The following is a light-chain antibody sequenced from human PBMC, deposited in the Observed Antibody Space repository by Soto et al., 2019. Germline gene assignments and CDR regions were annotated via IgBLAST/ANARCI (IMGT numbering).Light chain of an antibody. CDR1: SCDVGGYNY. J-gene: IGLJ1*01. CDR2: DVS. CDR3: CSYAGTPYV. V-gene: IGLV2-11*01. Sequence: QSVLTQPRSVSESPGQSVTISCTGTSCDVGGYNYVSWYQQHPGKAPKLMIYDVSKRPSGVPDRFSGSKSGNTASLTISGLRAEDEADYYCCSYAGTPYVFGTGTKVTVL.